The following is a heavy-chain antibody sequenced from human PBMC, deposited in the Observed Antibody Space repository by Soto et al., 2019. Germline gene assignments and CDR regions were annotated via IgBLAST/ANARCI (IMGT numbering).Heavy chain of an antibody. D-gene: IGHD3-10*01. CDR3: ASALTMGWSPQGY. Sequence: GGSLRLSCAASGFTFSGYTMNWVRQSPGKGLEWVSSISGTSTYIFYADSVKGRFTISRDNTNNSLYLQMNSLRTDDTALYYCASALTMGWSPQGYWGQGTPVTVSS. V-gene: IGHV3-21*06. CDR1: GFTFSGYT. CDR2: ISGTSTYI. J-gene: IGHJ4*02.